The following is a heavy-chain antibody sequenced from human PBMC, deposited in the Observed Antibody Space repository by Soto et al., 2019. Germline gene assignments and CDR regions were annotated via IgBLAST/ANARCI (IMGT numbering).Heavy chain of an antibody. D-gene: IGHD1-1*01. Sequence: EVQLVESGGGLVKPGGSLRLSCAGSGFTFSGYSMNWVRQAPGKGLEWVSSISSSSNNMYYADSVKGRFTMSRDNAKNSLYLQMNSLRVNDTAVYYCARDLASATGTFDYWGQGTLVTVSP. CDR1: GFTFSGYS. CDR2: ISSSSNNM. V-gene: IGHV3-21*02. CDR3: ARDLASATGTFDY. J-gene: IGHJ4*02.